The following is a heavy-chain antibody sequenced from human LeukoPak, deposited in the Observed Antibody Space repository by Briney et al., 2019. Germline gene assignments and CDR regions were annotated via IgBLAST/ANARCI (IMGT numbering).Heavy chain of an antibody. Sequence: GGSLRLSCAASGFTFSNYGMDWVRQAPGKGLEWVTFIRYDGTAQYYADSVKGRFTIYRDNSKNTLYLQVNSVRAEDTAVYYCARGNSNGFDIWGQGTMVTVSS. CDR3: ARGNSNGFDI. V-gene: IGHV3-30*02. J-gene: IGHJ3*02. D-gene: IGHD1-7*01. CDR1: GFTFSNYG. CDR2: IRYDGTAQ.